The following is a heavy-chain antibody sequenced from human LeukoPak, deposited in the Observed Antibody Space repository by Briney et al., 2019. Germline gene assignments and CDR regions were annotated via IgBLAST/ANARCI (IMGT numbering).Heavy chain of an antibody. V-gene: IGHV3-30*18. CDR2: ISYDASGK. Sequence: GRSLRLSCAASGFTFSNYGMHWVRQAPGKGLEWLAVISYDASGKYYADSVKGRFTVSRDNSKNTVSLQMNSLRAEDTAVYYCAKRDGSGNYAFDYWGQGTLVTVSS. J-gene: IGHJ4*02. CDR3: AKRDGSGNYAFDY. CDR1: GFTFSNYG. D-gene: IGHD3-10*01.